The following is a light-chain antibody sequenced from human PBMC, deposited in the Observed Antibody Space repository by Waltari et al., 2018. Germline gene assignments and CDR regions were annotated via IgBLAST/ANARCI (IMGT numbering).Light chain of an antibody. CDR3: AAWDDSLHGHWV. CDR1: SSNIGGNV. V-gene: IGLV1-44*01. J-gene: IGLJ3*02. Sequence: QSVLTQPPSASGTPGQRVTISCTGSSSNIGGNVVNWYQQLPGKAPTLLIYRGALRPSGVPGRFSGSKSGTSASLAISGLQSADEGDYYCAAWDDSLHGHWVFGGGTKVTVL. CDR2: RGA.